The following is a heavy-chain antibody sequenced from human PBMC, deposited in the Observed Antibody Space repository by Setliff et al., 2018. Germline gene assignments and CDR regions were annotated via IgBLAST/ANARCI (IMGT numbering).Heavy chain of an antibody. CDR3: ARGTKTMVINYWYFDV. CDR2: IHHSGST. Sequence: PSETLSLPSAVYGGSFSDYWWSWIRQLPGKGLEWIAEIHHSGSTNFHPSLKSRVAISVDPSKNKFYLNLRSVTAADTAVYFCARGTKTMVINYWYFDVWGRGTPVTVSS. V-gene: IGHV4-34*01. J-gene: IGHJ2*01. CDR1: GGSFSDYW. D-gene: IGHD4-17*01.